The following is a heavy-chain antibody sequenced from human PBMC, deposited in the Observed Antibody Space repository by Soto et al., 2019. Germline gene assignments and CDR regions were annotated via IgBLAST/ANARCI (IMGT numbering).Heavy chain of an antibody. J-gene: IGHJ6*01. V-gene: IGHV1-18*04. D-gene: IGHD3-3*01. CDR1: GYSFSNYG. CDR3: ARRIMMREQAARYYYALDV. Sequence: ASVKVSCKASGYSFSNYGITWVRQAPGQGLEWLGWISGYNGATNYEQTFQDRVTMTTDTSSSTGYMELRSLRFDDTAVYYCARRIMMREQAARYYYALDVWGRGTAVTVSS. CDR2: ISGYNGAT.